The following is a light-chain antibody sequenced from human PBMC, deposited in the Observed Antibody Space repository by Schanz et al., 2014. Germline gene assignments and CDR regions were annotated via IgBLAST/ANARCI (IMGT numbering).Light chain of an antibody. J-gene: IGKJ3*01. V-gene: IGKV2D-29*01. CDR2: EVS. CDR1: QSLLHTDGKTY. CDR3: MQSVQLPPFT. Sequence: DIVMTQTPLSLSVTPGQPASISCKSSQSLLHTDGKTYLNWFLQRPGQPPHLLIYEVSTRFSGVPDRFSGSGSGTDFTLKISRVEAEDVGVYYCMQSVQLPPFTFGPGPRWISN.